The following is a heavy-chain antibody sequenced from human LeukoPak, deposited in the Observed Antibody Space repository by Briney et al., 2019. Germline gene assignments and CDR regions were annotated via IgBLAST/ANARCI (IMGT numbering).Heavy chain of an antibody. V-gene: IGHV3-20*04. CDR3: ARDKWELLQNWFDP. CDR1: GFTVSSKY. Sequence: GGSLRLSCAASGFTVSSKYMSWVRQASGKGLEWVCGINWYGGSTGYADSVKGRFTISRDNAKNSLYLQMNSLRAEDTALYYCARDKWELLQNWFDPWGQGTLVTVSS. CDR2: INWYGGST. J-gene: IGHJ5*02. D-gene: IGHD1-26*01.